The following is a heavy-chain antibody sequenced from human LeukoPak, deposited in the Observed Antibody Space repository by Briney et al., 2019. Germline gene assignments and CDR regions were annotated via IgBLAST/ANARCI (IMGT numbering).Heavy chain of an antibody. D-gene: IGHD6-13*01. CDR2: ISSSCSTI. Sequence: GGALRLSCAASGFTFSSYEMNWVRQAPGKGLEGVSYISSSCSTIYYADSVKGRFTISRDNAKNSLYLQTDSLRAEDSAVYYCVRSSRSNSPGYWGQGTLVTVSS. CDR1: GFTFSSYE. J-gene: IGHJ4*02. CDR3: VRSSRSNSPGY. V-gene: IGHV3-48*03.